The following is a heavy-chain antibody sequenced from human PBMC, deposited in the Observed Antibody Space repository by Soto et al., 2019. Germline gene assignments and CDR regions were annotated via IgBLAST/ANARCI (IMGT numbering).Heavy chain of an antibody. CDR1: GYTLSDYY. Sequence: QVQLVQSGAEVKKPGASVTVSCKASGYTLSDYYIQWVRQAPGQGLEWMGWSNPNSGDPNYAQKFQGRVTMSKDTSINTAYIERRWLRSADKALYYCTREAGGIAAAGARNDPFDIWGQGTKVTVSS. D-gene: IGHD6-13*01. J-gene: IGHJ3*02. V-gene: IGHV1-2*02. CDR2: SNPNSGDP. CDR3: TREAGGIAAAGARNDPFDI.